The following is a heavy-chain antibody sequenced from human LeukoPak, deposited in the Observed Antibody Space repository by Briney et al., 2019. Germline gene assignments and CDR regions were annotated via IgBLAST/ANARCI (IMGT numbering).Heavy chain of an antibody. CDR3: AKANTRYHNYYYYMDV. CDR1: GFTFSSYG. V-gene: IGHV3-30*02. D-gene: IGHD1-14*01. Sequence: AGGCLRLSCAASGFTFSSYGVHWVRQAPGKGLEWVAFIRYDGSNKYYADSVKGRFTISRDNSKNTLYLQMNSLRAEDTAVYYCAKANTRYHNYYYYMDVWGKGTTVTVSS. J-gene: IGHJ6*03. CDR2: IRYDGSNK.